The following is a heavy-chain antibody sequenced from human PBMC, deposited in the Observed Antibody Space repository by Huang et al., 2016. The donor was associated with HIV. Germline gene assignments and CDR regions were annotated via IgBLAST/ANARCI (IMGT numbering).Heavy chain of an antibody. CDR1: GFPFSDYG. D-gene: IGHD3-10*01. CDR2: MAYDGTTK. Sequence: QVQLVESGGGVVQPGGSLRLSCATSGFPFSDYGLHWARQTPGKGLEWVAFMAYDGTTKVYADSVECRFTVARDNSKSTLYLQMNSLRLEDTSIYYCLKDQVGPWGQGTLVTVSS. CDR3: LKDQVGP. J-gene: IGHJ5*02. V-gene: IGHV3-30*02.